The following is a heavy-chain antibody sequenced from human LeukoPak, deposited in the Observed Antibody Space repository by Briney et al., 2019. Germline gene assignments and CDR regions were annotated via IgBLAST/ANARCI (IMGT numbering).Heavy chain of an antibody. J-gene: IGHJ6*04. CDR2: ISYDGSNK. D-gene: IGHD3-10*01. Sequence: GESLKISCKGSGYSFTSYWISWVRQAPGKGLEWVAVISYDGSNKYYADSVKGRFTISRDNSKNTLYLQMNSLRAEDTAVYYCAKLLRITMVRGVKGGMDVWGKGTTVTVSS. CDR3: AKLLRITMVRGVKGGMDV. V-gene: IGHV3-30*18. CDR1: GYSFTSYW.